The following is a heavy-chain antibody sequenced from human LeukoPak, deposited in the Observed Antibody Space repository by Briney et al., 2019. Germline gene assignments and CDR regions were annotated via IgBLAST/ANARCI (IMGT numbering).Heavy chain of an antibody. Sequence: ASVKVSCKVSGYTLTELSMHRLRQAPGKGLEWMGGFDPEDGETIYAQKFQGRVTMTEDTSTDTAYMELSSLRSDDTAVYYCARTYYDFWSGLDYWGQGTLVTVSS. J-gene: IGHJ4*02. CDR3: ARTYYDFWSGLDY. CDR2: FDPEDGET. V-gene: IGHV1-24*01. D-gene: IGHD3-3*01. CDR1: GYTLTELS.